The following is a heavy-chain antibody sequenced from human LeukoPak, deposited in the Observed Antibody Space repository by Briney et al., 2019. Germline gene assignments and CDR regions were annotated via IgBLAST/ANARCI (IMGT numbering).Heavy chain of an antibody. CDR2: ISAYNGNT. D-gene: IGHD2-2*02. CDR1: GYAFTSYG. Sequence: ASVKVSCKASGYAFTSYGISWVRQAPGQGLEWMGWISAYNGNTNYAQKLQGRVTMTTDTSTSTAYMELRSLRSDDTAVYYCARSGGIVVVPAAISPDYWGQGTLVTVSS. CDR3: ARSGGIVVVPAAISPDY. J-gene: IGHJ4*02. V-gene: IGHV1-18*01.